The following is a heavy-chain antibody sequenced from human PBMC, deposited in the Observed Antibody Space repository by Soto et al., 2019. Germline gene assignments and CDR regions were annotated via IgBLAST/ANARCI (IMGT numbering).Heavy chain of an antibody. D-gene: IGHD6-13*01. J-gene: IGHJ4*02. V-gene: IGHV4-39*01. CDR3: ARHAKAGTINFDY. CDR2: IYYSGST. Sequence: QLQLQESGPGLVKPSETLSLTCTVSGGSISSSSYYWGWIRQPPGKGLEWIGSIYYSGSTYYNPSLKSRVTISVDTSKNQFSLKLSSVTAADTAVYYCARHAKAGTINFDYWGQGTLVTVSS. CDR1: GGSISSSSYY.